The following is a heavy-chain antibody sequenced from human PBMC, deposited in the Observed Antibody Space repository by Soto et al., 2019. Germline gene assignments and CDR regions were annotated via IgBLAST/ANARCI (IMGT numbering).Heavy chain of an antibody. CDR2: INHSGST. CDR1: GGSFSGYY. J-gene: IGHJ6*03. Sequence: SATLSLTCAVYGGSFSGYYWSWIRQPPGKGLEWIGEINHSGSTNYNPSLKSRVTISVDTSKNQFSLKLSSVTAADTAVYYCARGYYGSGYYMDVWGKGTTVTVSS. CDR3: ARGYYGSGYYMDV. V-gene: IGHV4-34*01. D-gene: IGHD3-10*01.